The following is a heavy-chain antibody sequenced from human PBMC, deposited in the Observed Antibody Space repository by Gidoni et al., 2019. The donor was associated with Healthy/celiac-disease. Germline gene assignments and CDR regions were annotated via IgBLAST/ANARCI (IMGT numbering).Heavy chain of an antibody. Sequence: QVQLVQSGAEVKKPGSSLKVSCKASGGTFSSDAISWVRQAPVQGLEWMGGIIPIFGTANYAQKFQGRVTITADESTSTAYMELSSLRSEDTAVYYCARVGAAAGTFTDYWGQGTLVTVSS. V-gene: IGHV1-69*01. D-gene: IGHD6-13*01. CDR3: ARVGAAAGTFTDY. J-gene: IGHJ4*02. CDR1: GGTFSSDA. CDR2: IIPIFGTA.